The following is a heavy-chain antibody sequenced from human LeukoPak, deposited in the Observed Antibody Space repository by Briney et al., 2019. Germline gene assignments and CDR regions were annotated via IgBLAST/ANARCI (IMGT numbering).Heavy chain of an antibody. CDR3: ARFGYVAAVDV. CDR1: GFAFSAYW. J-gene: IGHJ4*02. Sequence: GWSVRLSCAASGFAFSAYWMTWVLQAPGTGLEWVANINPAGSETYYVDPVKGRFSISRDNAKNLVYLQMNSLRAEDTAVYHCARFGYVAAVDVWGQGTPVTVSS. CDR2: INPAGSET. D-gene: IGHD2-15*01. V-gene: IGHV3-7*01.